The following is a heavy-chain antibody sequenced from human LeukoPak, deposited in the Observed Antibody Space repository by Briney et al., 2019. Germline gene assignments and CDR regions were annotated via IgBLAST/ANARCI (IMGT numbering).Heavy chain of an antibody. J-gene: IGHJ4*02. V-gene: IGHV3-74*01. Sequence: GGSLRLSCAASGFTFSNYWMHWIRQVPGKGLVWVSHIKYDGSATNYADSVKGRFTISRDNAKNTLYLQMNSLRAEDTAAYYCARDSSYLPDYWGQGTLVTVSS. CDR3: ARDSSYLPDY. CDR1: GFTFSNYW. D-gene: IGHD2-2*01. CDR2: IKYDGSAT.